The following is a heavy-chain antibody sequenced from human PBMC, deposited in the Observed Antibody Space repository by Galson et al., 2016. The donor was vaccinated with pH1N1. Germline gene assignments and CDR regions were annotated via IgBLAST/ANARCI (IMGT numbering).Heavy chain of an antibody. CDR2: ISWNSGSI. Sequence: SLRLSCAASGFTFDDYAMYWVRQAPGKGLEWVSGISWNSGSIAYADSVKGRFTISRDNAKNSLYLRMNSLRAEDTALYYCAKSDGYSYGYFDYWGQGSLVTVSS. V-gene: IGHV3-9*01. J-gene: IGHJ4*02. D-gene: IGHD5-18*01. CDR3: AKSDGYSYGYFDY. CDR1: GFTFDDYA.